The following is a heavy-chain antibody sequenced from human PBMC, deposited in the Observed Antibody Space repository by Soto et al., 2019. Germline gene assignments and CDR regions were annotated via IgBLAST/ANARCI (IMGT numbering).Heavy chain of an antibody. D-gene: IGHD3-10*01. J-gene: IGHJ6*02. Sequence: SLRLSCAASGFTFTSYWMSWVRQAPGKGLEWVANIKQDGSEKYFVDSVKGRFTISRDNAKNSLYLQMSSLRVEDTAVYYCASPRGGYYYYGLDVWGQGTTVTVSS. CDR3: ASPRGGYYYYGLDV. CDR1: GFTFTSYW. CDR2: IKQDGSEK. V-gene: IGHV3-7*01.